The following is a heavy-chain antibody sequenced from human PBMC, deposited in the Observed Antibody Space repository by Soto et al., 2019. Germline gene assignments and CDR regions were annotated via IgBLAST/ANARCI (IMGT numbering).Heavy chain of an antibody. V-gene: IGHV4-31*03. CDR2: TYYSGST. CDR1: GGSISSGGYS. CDR3: ARTNYYYFGMDV. Sequence: QVQLQESGPGLVKPSQTLSLTCTVSGGSISSGGYSWSWIRPHPGKGLEWIGYTYYSGSTYYNPALKSRVNISVDTSKNQFSLKLSSVTAADTAVYYCARTNYYYFGMDVWCQGTTVTVS. J-gene: IGHJ6*02.